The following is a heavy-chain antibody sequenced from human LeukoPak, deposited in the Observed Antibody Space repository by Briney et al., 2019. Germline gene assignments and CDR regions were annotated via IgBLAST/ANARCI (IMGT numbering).Heavy chain of an antibody. CDR3: ARVLYCSGGSCSHYFDY. V-gene: IGHV3-48*03. D-gene: IGHD2-15*01. Sequence: GGSLRLSCAASGFTFSSHEMNWVRQAPGKGLEWVSYISSSGSTIYYADSVKGRFTISRDNAKNSLYLQMNSLRAEDTAVYYCARVLYCSGGSCSHYFDYWGQGTLVTVSS. CDR1: GFTFSSHE. CDR2: ISSSGSTI. J-gene: IGHJ4*02.